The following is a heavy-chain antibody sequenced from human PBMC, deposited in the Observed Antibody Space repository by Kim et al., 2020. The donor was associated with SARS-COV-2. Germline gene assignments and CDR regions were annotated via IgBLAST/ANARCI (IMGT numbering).Heavy chain of an antibody. CDR3: ARQNSGSSRRYDY. V-gene: IGHV1-46*01. D-gene: IGHD1-26*01. Sequence: YAQNCQSRVTMTRDTSTSPVYMELSSLRSEDTAVYYCARQNSGSSRRYDYWGQGTLVTVSS. J-gene: IGHJ4*02.